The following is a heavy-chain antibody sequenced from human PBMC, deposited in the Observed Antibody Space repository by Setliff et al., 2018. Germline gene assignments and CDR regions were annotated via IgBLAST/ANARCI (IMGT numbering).Heavy chain of an antibody. D-gene: IGHD3-3*01. CDR1: GKTDDSYH. CDR2: IKPGIDTT. CDR3: GRDVFDFRTGQGGP. V-gene: IGHV1-46*02. Sequence: GASVKVSCKTPGKTDDSYHIHWVRQAPGQGLEWMGVIKPGIDTTTYADSRKGRFTIFRDNAKNSLSLQRNDLIAEDTSVYYCGRDVFDFRTGQGGPWGQGTRVTVSS. J-gene: IGHJ5*02.